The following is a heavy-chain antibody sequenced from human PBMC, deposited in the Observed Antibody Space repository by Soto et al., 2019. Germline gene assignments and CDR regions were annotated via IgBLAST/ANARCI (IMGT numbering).Heavy chain of an antibody. CDR2: IQYNGYS. CDR3: ARHGFGSLHGLVDV. CDR1: GGSITNYY. D-gene: IGHD3-10*01. Sequence: QVQLQESGPGLVKPSETLSLTCTVSGGSITNYYCSWFRQPPGKGLDWIGYIQYNGYSAYNHSLKRRVTMSMATSKTQFSLMLESVTATDTAVYDCARHGFGSLHGLVDVWGQGTTVIVSS. J-gene: IGHJ6*02. V-gene: IGHV4-59*08.